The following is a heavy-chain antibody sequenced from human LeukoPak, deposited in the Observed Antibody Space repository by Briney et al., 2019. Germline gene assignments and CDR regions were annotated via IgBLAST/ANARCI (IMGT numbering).Heavy chain of an antibody. V-gene: IGHV3-48*03. CDR3: ASESVVVTNALDY. D-gene: IGHD2-21*02. CDR1: GLTFSSYE. J-gene: IGHJ4*02. Sequence: AGGSLRLSCAASGLTFSSYEMNWVRQAPGKGLEWLSYISGSGSTIFYADSVKGRFTISRDNAKDSLYLQMNSLRAEDTAVYYCASESVVVTNALDYWGQGTLVTVSS. CDR2: ISGSGSTI.